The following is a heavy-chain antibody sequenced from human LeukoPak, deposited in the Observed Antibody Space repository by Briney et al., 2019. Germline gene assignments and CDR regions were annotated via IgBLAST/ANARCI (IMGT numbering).Heavy chain of an antibody. CDR3: ARDEGSYHGDYFDY. Sequence: SVKVSCKASGGTFSSYTISWVRQAPGQGLEWMGRIIPILGIANYAQKFQGRVTITADKSTSTAYMELSSLRSEDTAVCYCARDEGSYHGDYFDYWGQGTLVTVSS. CDR2: IIPILGIA. CDR1: GGTFSSYT. D-gene: IGHD1-26*01. J-gene: IGHJ4*02. V-gene: IGHV1-69*04.